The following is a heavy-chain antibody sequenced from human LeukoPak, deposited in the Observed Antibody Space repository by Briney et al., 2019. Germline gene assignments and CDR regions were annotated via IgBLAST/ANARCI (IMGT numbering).Heavy chain of an antibody. CDR3: ARDAPTMVRGVMAPDY. V-gene: IGHV3-74*01. D-gene: IGHD3-10*01. CDR1: GFTFSSYW. CDR2: INSDGSST. Sequence: HPGGSLRLSCAASGFTFSSYWMHWVRQAPGKGLVWVSRINSDGSSTSYADSVKGRFTISRDNAKNTLYLQMNSLRVEDTAVYYCARDAPTMVRGVMAPDYWGQGTLVTVSS. J-gene: IGHJ4*02.